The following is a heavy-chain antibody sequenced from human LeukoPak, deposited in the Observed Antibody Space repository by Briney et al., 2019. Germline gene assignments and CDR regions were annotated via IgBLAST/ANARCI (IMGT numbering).Heavy chain of an antibody. D-gene: IGHD6-6*01. Sequence: SETLSLTCTVSGGSISSGDYYWSWIRQPPGKGLEWIGYIYYSGSTYYNPSLKSRVTISVDTSKNQFSLKLSSVTAADTAVYYCARVPLTAAARPLDAFDIWGQGTMVTVSS. J-gene: IGHJ3*02. CDR1: GGSISSGDYY. CDR3: ARVPLTAAARPLDAFDI. V-gene: IGHV4-30-4*08. CDR2: IYYSGST.